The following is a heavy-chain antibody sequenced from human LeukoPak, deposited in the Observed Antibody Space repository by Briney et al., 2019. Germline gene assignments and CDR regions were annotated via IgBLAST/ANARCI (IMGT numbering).Heavy chain of an antibody. CDR1: GGSISSYY. J-gene: IGHJ4*02. Sequence: PSETLSLTCTVSGGSISSYYWSWIRQPPGKGLEWIGYIYYSGSTNYNPSLKSRVTISVDTSKNQFSLKLSSVTAADTAVYYCARSVDGYNFGYWGQGTPVTVSS. V-gene: IGHV4-59*08. D-gene: IGHD5-24*01. CDR3: ARSVDGYNFGY. CDR2: IYYSGST.